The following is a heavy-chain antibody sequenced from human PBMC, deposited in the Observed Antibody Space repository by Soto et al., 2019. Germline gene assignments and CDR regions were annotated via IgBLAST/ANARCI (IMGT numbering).Heavy chain of an antibody. D-gene: IGHD4-17*01. CDR3: AREFSTVTNYGMAV. CDR2: FYYSGST. CDR1: GGSISSYY. J-gene: IGHJ6*02. Sequence: SETLSLTCTVSGGSISSYYWSWIRQPPGKGLEWIGYFYYSGSTNYNPSLKSRVTISVDTPKNQFSLKLSSVTAADTAVYYCAREFSTVTNYGMAVWGQGTTVTVSS. V-gene: IGHV4-59*01.